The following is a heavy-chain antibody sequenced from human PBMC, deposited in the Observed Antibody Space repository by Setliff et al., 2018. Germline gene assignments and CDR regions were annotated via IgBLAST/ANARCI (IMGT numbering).Heavy chain of an antibody. Sequence: PSETLSLTCTVSGGSINNYYWSWIRQSPGKGLEWIGYIDTSGSTDYHPSLKSRVTISVDTSKKQLSRKLSSVTAADTAVYYCAKVPITKVYFYMGVWGKGTTVTVSS. CDR2: IDTSGST. D-gene: IGHD3-10*01. CDR3: AKVPITKVYFYMGV. V-gene: IGHV4-4*08. J-gene: IGHJ6*03. CDR1: GGSINNYY.